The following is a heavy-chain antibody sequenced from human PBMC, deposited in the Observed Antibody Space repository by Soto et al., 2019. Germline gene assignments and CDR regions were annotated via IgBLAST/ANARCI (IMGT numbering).Heavy chain of an antibody. V-gene: IGHV1-3*01. J-gene: IGHJ4*02. D-gene: IGHD1-26*01. CDR2: INAGNGNT. Sequence: ASVKVSCKASGYTLTSYAGHWVRQAPGQRLEWMGWINAGNGNTKYSQKFQGRVTVTRDSSISTVYMELSSLRSEDTAVYYCARVAGSPDYWGQGTLLTVSS. CDR1: GYTLTSYA. CDR3: ARVAGSPDY.